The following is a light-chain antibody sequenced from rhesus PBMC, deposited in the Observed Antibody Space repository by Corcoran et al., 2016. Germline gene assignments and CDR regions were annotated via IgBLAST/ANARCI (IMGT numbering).Light chain of an antibody. V-gene: IGKV1S17*01. CDR3: QQFNSLPRT. J-gene: IGKJ1*01. CDR1: QGISTN. Sequence: DIQMTQSPSSLSASVGDRVTITCQARQGISTNLAWYQQKPGKVPKLLIYAASTLPSGVPSRFNGSGTGTDFTLTISSLQPEDCATYYCQQFNSLPRTFGQGTKVEIK. CDR2: AAS.